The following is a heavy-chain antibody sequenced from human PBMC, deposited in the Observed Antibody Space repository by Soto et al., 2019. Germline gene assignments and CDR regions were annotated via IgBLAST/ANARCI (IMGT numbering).Heavy chain of an antibody. CDR2: IKQDGSEK. Sequence: EVQLVESGGGLVQPGGSLRLSCAASGFTFSSYWMRWVRQAPGKGLEWVANIKQDGSEKYYVDSVKGRFTISRDNAKNPLYLQMYSLRAEDTAVYYWARESDYRDYGAYWGQGTLVTVSS. J-gene: IGHJ4*02. CDR3: ARESDYRDYGAY. V-gene: IGHV3-7*01. CDR1: GFTFSSYW. D-gene: IGHD4-17*01.